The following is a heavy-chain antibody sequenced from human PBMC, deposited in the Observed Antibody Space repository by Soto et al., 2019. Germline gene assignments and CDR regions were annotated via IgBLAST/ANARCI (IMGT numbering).Heavy chain of an antibody. CDR3: ARPGIAAANDY. CDR1: GFTFSSYA. Sequence: TGGSLRLSCAASGFTFSSYALTWVRQAPGKGLEWVSGITGSAGTTYYADSVKGRFTISRDNSKNTLYLQMNSLRAEDTAVYYCARPGIAAANDYWGQGTLVTVSS. V-gene: IGHV3-23*01. D-gene: IGHD6-13*01. CDR2: ITGSAGTT. J-gene: IGHJ4*02.